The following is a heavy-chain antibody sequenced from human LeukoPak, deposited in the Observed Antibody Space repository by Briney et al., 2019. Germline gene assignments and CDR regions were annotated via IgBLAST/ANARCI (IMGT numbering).Heavy chain of an antibody. Sequence: SETLSLTCTLSGGSISSYYWSWIRQPPGKGLEWIGYIYYSGSTNYNPSLKSRVTISVDTSKNQFSLKLSSVTAADTAVYYCARGAKQLELRGWFDPWGQGTLVTVSS. D-gene: IGHD1-7*01. V-gene: IGHV4-59*01. J-gene: IGHJ5*02. CDR1: GGSISSYY. CDR3: ARGAKQLELRGWFDP. CDR2: IYYSGST.